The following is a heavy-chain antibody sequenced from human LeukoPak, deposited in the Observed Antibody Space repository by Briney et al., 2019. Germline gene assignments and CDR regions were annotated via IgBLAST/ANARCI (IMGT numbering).Heavy chain of an antibody. V-gene: IGHV5-51*01. CDR1: GYSFTSYW. CDR3: ARQRELRRFDAFDI. CDR2: IYPGDSDT. Sequence: GESLKISCKDSGYSFTSYWIGWVRQMPGKGLEWMGIIYPGDSDTRYSPSFQGQVTISADKSISTAYLQWSSLKASDTAMCYCARQRELRRFDAFDIWGQGTMVTVSS. D-gene: IGHD1-7*01. J-gene: IGHJ3*02.